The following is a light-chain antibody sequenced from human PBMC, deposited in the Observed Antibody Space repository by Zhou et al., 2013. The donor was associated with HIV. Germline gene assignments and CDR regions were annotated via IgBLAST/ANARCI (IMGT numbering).Light chain of an antibody. CDR2: GVS. Sequence: DVVLTQTPLFLSVTPGQSASISCKSSQSLVHSGGKTDLHWYLQKPGQPPRLLIYGVSNRFAGVSERFSGSGSGTDFTLRISRVAAEDVGVYYCMQSLLSWTFGPGTKVEIK. CDR3: MQSLLSWT. J-gene: IGKJ1*01. V-gene: IGKV2D-29*01. CDR1: QSLVHSGGKTD.